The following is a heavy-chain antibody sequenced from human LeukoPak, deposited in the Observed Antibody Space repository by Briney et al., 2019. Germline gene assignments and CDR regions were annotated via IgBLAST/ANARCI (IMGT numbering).Heavy chain of an antibody. CDR2: VSWDGTA. J-gene: IGHJ4*02. CDR1: GFTFVDYT. Sequence: GGSLSLSCPASGFTFVDYTLHWVRQAPAKTLAGVSLVSWDGTAYYGDSVKGRFTISRDNSKSSLYLQMDPLRPEDTAFYYCAKDMTYESSGSVIDNWGQGTLVTVSS. D-gene: IGHD3-22*01. V-gene: IGHV3-43*01. CDR3: AKDMTYESSGSVIDN.